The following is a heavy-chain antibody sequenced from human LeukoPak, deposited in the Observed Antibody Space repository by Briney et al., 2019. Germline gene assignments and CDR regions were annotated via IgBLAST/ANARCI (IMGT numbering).Heavy chain of an antibody. D-gene: IGHD6-19*01. V-gene: IGHV4-61*10. Sequence: SETLSLTCTVSGGSIRSGDYYWSWIRQPAGEGLEWIGYIYYSGSTNYNPSLKSRVTISVDTSKNQFSLKLSSVTAADTAVYYCARIYGWDMMYYFDYWGQGTLVTVSS. CDR2: IYYSGST. J-gene: IGHJ4*02. CDR3: ARIYGWDMMYYFDY. CDR1: GGSIRSGDYY.